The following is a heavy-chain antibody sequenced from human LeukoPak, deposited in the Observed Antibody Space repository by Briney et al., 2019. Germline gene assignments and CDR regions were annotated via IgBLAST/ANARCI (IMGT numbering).Heavy chain of an antibody. CDR3: AREGSSSWYVDY. Sequence: GGSLRLSCAASGFTFSNYWMHWVRQAPGKGLEWVSYSSGSSIYYADFVKGRFTISRDNAKNSLYLQMNSLRAEDTAVYYCAREGSSSWYVDYWGQGTLVTVSS. D-gene: IGHD6-13*01. J-gene: IGHJ4*02. CDR1: GFTFSNYW. V-gene: IGHV3-11*01. CDR2: SSGSSI.